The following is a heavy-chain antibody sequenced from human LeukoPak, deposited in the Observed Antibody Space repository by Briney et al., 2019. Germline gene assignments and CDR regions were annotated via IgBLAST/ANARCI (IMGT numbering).Heavy chain of an antibody. Sequence: GGSLRLSCAASGFTVSSNYMSWVRQAPGKGLEWVSVIYSGGSTYYADSVKGRFTISRDNSKNTLYLQMNSLRAEDTAVYYCAKDVGKRRITIFGVVIRGMDVWGQGTTVTVSS. D-gene: IGHD3-3*01. V-gene: IGHV3-53*01. CDR1: GFTVSSNY. CDR2: IYSGGST. J-gene: IGHJ6*02. CDR3: AKDVGKRRITIFGVVIRGMDV.